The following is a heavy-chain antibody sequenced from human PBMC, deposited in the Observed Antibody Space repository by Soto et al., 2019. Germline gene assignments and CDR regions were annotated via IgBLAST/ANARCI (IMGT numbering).Heavy chain of an antibody. CDR2: ISYDGNNK. Sequence: GGSLRLSCAASGFSFSSNALHWVRQAPDKGLEWVAVISYDGNNKYYADSVKGRFTISRDNSRNTLYLQMNSLTAEDTAMYYCARDGNYFGLCYYFDHRGQGTPVPASS. V-gene: IGHV3-30-3*01. CDR3: ARDGNYFGLCYYFDH. CDR1: GFSFSSNA. J-gene: IGHJ4*02. D-gene: IGHD3-10*01.